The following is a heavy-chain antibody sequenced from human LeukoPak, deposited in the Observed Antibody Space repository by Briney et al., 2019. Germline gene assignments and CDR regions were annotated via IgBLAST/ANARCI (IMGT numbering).Heavy chain of an antibody. CDR2: INPNSGGT. J-gene: IGHJ5*02. CDR3: ARDGSYGAPRGWFDP. CDR1: GYTFTGYY. D-gene: IGHD4/OR15-4a*01. Sequence: ASVKVSCKASGYTFTGYYMHWVRQAPGQGLEWMGRINPNSGGTNYAQKFQGRVTMTRDTSISTACMELSRLRSDDTAVYYCARDGSYGAPRGWFDPWGQGTLVTVSS. V-gene: IGHV1-2*06.